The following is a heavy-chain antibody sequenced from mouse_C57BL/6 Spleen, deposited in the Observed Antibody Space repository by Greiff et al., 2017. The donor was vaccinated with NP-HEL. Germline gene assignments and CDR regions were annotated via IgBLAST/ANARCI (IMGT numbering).Heavy chain of an antibody. Sequence: QVQLQQPGAELVRPGSSVKLSCKASGYTFTSYWMHWVKQRPIQGLEWIGNIDPSDSEPHYNQKFKDKATLTVDKSSSTAYMQLSSLTSEDSAVYYCARTHYYGSSRYAMDYWGQGTSVTVSS. CDR2: IDPSDSEP. D-gene: IGHD1-1*01. CDR3: ARTHYYGSSRYAMDY. V-gene: IGHV1-52*01. J-gene: IGHJ4*01. CDR1: GYTFTSYW.